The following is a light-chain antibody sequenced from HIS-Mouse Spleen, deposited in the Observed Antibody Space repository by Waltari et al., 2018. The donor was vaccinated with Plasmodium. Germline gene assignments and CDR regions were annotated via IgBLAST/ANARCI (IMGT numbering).Light chain of an antibody. CDR1: QDISHY. Sequence: DIQMTQSPSSLSASVGDRVTITCQASQDISHYLNWYQQKPGKAPKLLIYDASNLETGVPARFSGRGSGTDFTFTISSLQPEDIATYYCQQYDNLPYTFGQGTKLEIK. CDR3: QQYDNLPYT. CDR2: DAS. V-gene: IGKV1-33*01. J-gene: IGKJ2*01.